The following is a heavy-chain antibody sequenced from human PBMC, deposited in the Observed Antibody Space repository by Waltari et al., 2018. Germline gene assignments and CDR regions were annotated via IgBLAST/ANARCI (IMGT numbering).Heavy chain of an antibody. CDR2: INPRGGST. Sequence: QVQLVQSGAEVKKPGASVKVSCKASGYTFTSYYMHWVRQAPGQGLEWMGIINPRGGSTSYAQKFQGRVTMTRDTSTSTVYMELSSLRSEDTAVYYCARESSRNSSSWPYYFDYWGQGTLVTVSS. J-gene: IGHJ4*02. CDR1: GYTFTSYY. V-gene: IGHV1-46*01. CDR3: ARESSRNSSSWPYYFDY. D-gene: IGHD6-13*01.